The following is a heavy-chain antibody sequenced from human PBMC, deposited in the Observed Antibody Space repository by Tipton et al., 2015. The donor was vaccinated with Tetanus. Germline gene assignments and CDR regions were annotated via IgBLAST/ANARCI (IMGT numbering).Heavy chain of an antibody. Sequence: TLSLTCTVSGGSISSYYWSWIRQPPGKGLEWIGYISYSGSTNYIPSLKSRVTISLDTSKNQFSLRLTSVTAADTAVYYCARDIEEVGATKYFDYWGQGTLVTVSS. CDR3: ARDIEEVGATKYFDY. J-gene: IGHJ4*02. D-gene: IGHD1-26*01. V-gene: IGHV4-59*01. CDR1: GGSISSYY. CDR2: ISYSGST.